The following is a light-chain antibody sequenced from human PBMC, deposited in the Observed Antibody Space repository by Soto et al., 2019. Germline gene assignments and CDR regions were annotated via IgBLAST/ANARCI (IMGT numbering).Light chain of an antibody. CDR3: QQSYSSPPWP. V-gene: IGKV1-39*01. J-gene: IGKJ1*01. Sequence: DIQMTQSPSSLSASVGDRVTITCRASQSISRYLKWYQQKPGKAPKLLIYAASSLQSGVPSRLSGSRSGTAFTLTISSLQPGDFAAYYCQQSYSSPPWPFGPGTKVEIK. CDR1: QSISRY. CDR2: AAS.